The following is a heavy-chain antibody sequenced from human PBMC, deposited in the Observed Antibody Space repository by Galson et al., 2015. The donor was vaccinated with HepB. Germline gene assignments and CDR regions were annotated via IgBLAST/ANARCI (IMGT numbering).Heavy chain of an antibody. J-gene: IGHJ5*02. V-gene: IGHV4-30-2*01. CDR2: IYHSGST. CDR3: ANRYCTSTSCAFDP. CDR1: GGSIGSGGSS. Sequence: TLSLTCAVSGGSIGSGGSSWRWIRQPPGKALEWIGYIYHSGSTYYNPSLKSRVTISLDRSKNHFSLKLTSVTAADTAVYYRANRYCTSTSCAFDPWGQGTLVTVSS. D-gene: IGHD2-2*01.